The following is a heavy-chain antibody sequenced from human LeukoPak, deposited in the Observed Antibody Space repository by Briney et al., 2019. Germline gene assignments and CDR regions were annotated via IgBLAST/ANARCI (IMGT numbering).Heavy chain of an antibody. J-gene: IGHJ6*03. CDR1: GFTFSTYA. V-gene: IGHV3-23*01. CDR3: AKDSSSYDWGYMDV. CDR2: IVCSDGRT. Sequence: PGGSLRLSCVASGFTFSTYAMSWVRQAPGKGLEWVSLIVCSDGRTRYGDSVKGRFTISRDNSKNTLYLEMNSLRAEDTAVYYCAKDSSSYDWGYMDVWGKGTTVTISS. D-gene: IGHD3-22*01.